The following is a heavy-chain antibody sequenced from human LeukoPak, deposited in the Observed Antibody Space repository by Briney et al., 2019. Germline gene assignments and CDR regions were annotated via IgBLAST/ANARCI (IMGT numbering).Heavy chain of an antibody. D-gene: IGHD2-2*01. V-gene: IGHV1-58*02. CDR1: GFTFTSSA. CDR2: IVVGSGNT. CDR3: AADLGYCSSTSCQPYYFDY. J-gene: IGHJ4*02. Sequence: GTSVKVSCKASGFTFTSSAMRWVRQARGQRLEWIGWIVVGSGNTNYAQKFQERVTITRDMSTSTAYMELSSLRSEDTAVYYCAADLGYCSSTSCQPYYFDYWGQGTLVTVSS.